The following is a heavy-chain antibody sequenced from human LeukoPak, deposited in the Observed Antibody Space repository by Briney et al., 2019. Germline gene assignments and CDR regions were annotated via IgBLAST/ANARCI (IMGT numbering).Heavy chain of an antibody. CDR2: INHSGST. CDR3: AKSNGYGLIDI. D-gene: IGHD3-10*01. CDR1: GGSFSGYY. V-gene: IGHV4-34*01. Sequence: SETLSLTCAVYGGSFSGYYWSWIRQPPGKGLEWIGEINHSGSTNYNPSLKSRVTISVDTSKNQFSLRLNSVTAADTAVYYCAKSNGYGLIDIWGQGTMVTVSS. J-gene: IGHJ3*02.